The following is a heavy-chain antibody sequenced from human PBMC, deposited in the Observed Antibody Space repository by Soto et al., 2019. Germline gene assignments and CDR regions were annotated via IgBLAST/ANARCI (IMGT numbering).Heavy chain of an antibody. CDR3: ARSGLYYDILTGYLDKVFDY. D-gene: IGHD3-9*01. CDR1: GGSISSYY. J-gene: IGHJ4*02. V-gene: IGHV4-59*01. Sequence: SETLSLTCTVSGGSISSYYWSWIRQPPGKGLEWIGYIYYSGSTNYNPSLKSRVTISVDTSKNQFSLKLSSVTAADTAVYYCARSGLYYDILTGYLDKVFDYWGQGTLVTVSS. CDR2: IYYSGST.